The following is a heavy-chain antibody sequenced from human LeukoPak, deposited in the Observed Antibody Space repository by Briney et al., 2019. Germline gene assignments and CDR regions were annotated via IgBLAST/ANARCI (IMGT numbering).Heavy chain of an antibody. CDR2: MNPNSGNT. Sequence: ASVKVSCKASGYTFTSYDINWVRQATGQGLEWMGWMNPNSGNTGYAQKFQGRVTMTRNTSISTAYMELSSLRSEDTAVYYCASGAMIVVRDAFDIWGQGTMVTVSS. CDR1: GYTFTSYD. D-gene: IGHD3-22*01. V-gene: IGHV1-8*01. J-gene: IGHJ3*02. CDR3: ASGAMIVVRDAFDI.